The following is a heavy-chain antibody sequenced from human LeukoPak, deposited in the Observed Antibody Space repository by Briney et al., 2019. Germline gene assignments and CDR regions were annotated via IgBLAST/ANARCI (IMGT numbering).Heavy chain of an antibody. CDR3: AKERLRFLEWLPTNWFDP. J-gene: IGHJ5*02. D-gene: IGHD3-3*01. Sequence: GGSLRLSCAASGFTFSSYAMSWVRQAPGKGLEWVSAISGSGGSTYYADSVKGRFTSSRDNSKNTLYLQMSSLRAEDTAVYYCAKERLRFLEWLPTNWFDPWGQGTLVTVSS. V-gene: IGHV3-23*01. CDR2: ISGSGGST. CDR1: GFTFSSYA.